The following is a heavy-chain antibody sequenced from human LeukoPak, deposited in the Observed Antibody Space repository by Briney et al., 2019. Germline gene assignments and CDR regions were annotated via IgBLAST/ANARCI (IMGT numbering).Heavy chain of an antibody. J-gene: IGHJ4*02. D-gene: IGHD2-15*01. V-gene: IGHV1-18*01. CDR3: ARYCSGGSCAPSFDY. Sequence: ASVKVSCKASGYTFTSYGISWVRQAPGQGLEWMGWISAYNGYTNYAQKLQGRVTMTTDTSTSTAYMELRSLRSDDTAVYYCARYCSGGSCAPSFDYWGQGTLVTFSS. CDR2: ISAYNGYT. CDR1: GYTFTSYG.